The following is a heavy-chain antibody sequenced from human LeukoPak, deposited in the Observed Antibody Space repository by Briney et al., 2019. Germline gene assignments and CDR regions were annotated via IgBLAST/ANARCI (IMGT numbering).Heavy chain of an antibody. CDR1: GITVSSNY. CDR2: IYGGDNT. V-gene: IGHV3-53*01. Sequence: GGSLRLSCAASGITVSSNYMSWVRQAPGKGLEWVSVIYGGDNTYYAGSAKGRFITSRDKSKNTLYLQMNSLRAEDTAVYYCAKNYYGMDVWGQGTTVIVS. CDR3: AKNYYGMDV. J-gene: IGHJ6*02.